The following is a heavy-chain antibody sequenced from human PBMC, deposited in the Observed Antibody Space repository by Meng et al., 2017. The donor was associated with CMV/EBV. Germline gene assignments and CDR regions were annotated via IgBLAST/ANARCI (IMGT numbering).Heavy chain of an antibody. D-gene: IGHD6-13*01. V-gene: IGHV3-15*01. CDR2: IKSKTDGGTT. Sequence: GESLKISCAASGSTFSNAWMSWVRQAPGKGLEWVGRIKSKTDGGTTDYAAPVKGRFTISRDDSKNTLYLQMNSLKTEDTAVYYCTTAPSLLYSSSWDDAFDIWGQGTMVTVSS. CDR3: TTAPSLLYSSSWDDAFDI. J-gene: IGHJ3*02. CDR1: GSTFSNAW.